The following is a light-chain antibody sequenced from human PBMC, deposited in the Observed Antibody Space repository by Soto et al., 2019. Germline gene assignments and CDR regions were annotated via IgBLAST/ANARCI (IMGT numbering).Light chain of an antibody. J-gene: IGKJ5*01. V-gene: IGKV1-17*01. CDR2: DTT. Sequence: DIQMTQSPSSLSASVGDRVTITCRARQGIRNDLAWYQQKPGKAPKRLIYDTTSLQSGVPSRFSGSGSGTEFTLTISSLQPEDFATYYCLQHNNYPPITFGQGTRLEIK. CDR3: LQHNNYPPIT. CDR1: QGIRND.